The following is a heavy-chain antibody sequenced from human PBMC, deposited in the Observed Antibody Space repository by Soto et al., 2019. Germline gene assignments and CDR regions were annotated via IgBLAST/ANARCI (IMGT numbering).Heavy chain of an antibody. CDR2: ISSDSTYI. Sequence: GGSLRLSCAASGFTFRTYSMNWVRQVPGKGLAWVSAISSDSTYIFYADSVKGRFTISRDNATNSLYLQINSLRAEDTAVYYCARDLGVTATGPSLGYWGQGTQVTFSS. CDR3: ARDLGVTATGPSLGY. D-gene: IGHD6-25*01. J-gene: IGHJ4*02. V-gene: IGHV3-21*01. CDR1: GFTFRTYS.